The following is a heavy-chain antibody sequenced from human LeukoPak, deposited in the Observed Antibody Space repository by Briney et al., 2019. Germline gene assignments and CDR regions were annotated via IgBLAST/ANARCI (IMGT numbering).Heavy chain of an antibody. CDR3: ARDPSNTSGWKTWFDP. J-gene: IGHJ5*02. CDR2: ISAYNGDT. D-gene: IGHD6-19*01. Sequence: AAGKVSCKASGYTFNSHGISWVRQAPGQGLEWMGWISAYNGDTNYAQKFQGRVTLTTDRTTSTAYLELRSLRSDDTAVYYCARDPSNTSGWKTWFDPWGQGTLVTVSS. CDR1: GYTFNSHG. V-gene: IGHV1-18*04.